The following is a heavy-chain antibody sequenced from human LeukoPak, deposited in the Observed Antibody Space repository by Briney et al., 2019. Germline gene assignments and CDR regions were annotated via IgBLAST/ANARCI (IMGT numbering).Heavy chain of an antibody. D-gene: IGHD2-2*01. J-gene: IGHJ4*02. CDR1: GYTFTGYY. CDR2: INPNSGGT. CDR3: ARAGTDIVVVPAAPGATNFDY. V-gene: IGHV1-2*02. Sequence: ASVKVSCKASGYTFTGYYMHWVRQAPGQGLEWMGWINPNSGGTNYAQKFQGRVTMTRDTSTSTVYMELSSLRSEDTAVYYCARAGTDIVVVPAAPGATNFDYWGQGTLVTVSS.